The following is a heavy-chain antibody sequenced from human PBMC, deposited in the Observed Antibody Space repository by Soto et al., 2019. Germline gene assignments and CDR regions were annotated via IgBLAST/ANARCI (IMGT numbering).Heavy chain of an antibody. CDR3: ARVWVGTTFAYYYGMDV. CDR2: ISAYNGNT. V-gene: IGHV1-18*01. Sequence: QVQLVQSGAEVKKPGASVKVSCKASGYTFTNYGINWVRQAPEQGLEWMGWISAYNGNTNYAQKLQGRVTMTTDTSTSTAYMELRSLRSDDTAVYYCARVWVGTTFAYYYGMDVWGQGTTVTVSS. CDR1: GYTFTNYG. J-gene: IGHJ6*02. D-gene: IGHD1-26*01.